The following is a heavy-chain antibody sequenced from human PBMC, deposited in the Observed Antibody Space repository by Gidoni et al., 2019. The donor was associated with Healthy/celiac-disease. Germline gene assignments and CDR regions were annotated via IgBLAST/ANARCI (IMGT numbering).Heavy chain of an antibody. CDR3: AREEGDYDILTGPDY. Sequence: EVQLVESGGGLVQPGGSLRLSCAASGFTFSNYDMSWVRQAPGKGLEWVSATSGSVGTTYYADSVKGRFTISRDNSKDTLYLQMNSLRADDTAVYYCAREEGDYDILTGPDYWGQGTLVTVSS. J-gene: IGHJ4*02. CDR2: TSGSVGTT. V-gene: IGHV3-23*04. CDR1: GFTFSNYD. D-gene: IGHD3-9*01.